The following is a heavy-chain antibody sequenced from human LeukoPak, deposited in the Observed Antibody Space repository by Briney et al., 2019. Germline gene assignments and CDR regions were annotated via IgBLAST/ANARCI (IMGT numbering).Heavy chain of an antibody. CDR2: ISGSGVGT. J-gene: IGHJ3*02. Sequence: PGGSLRLSCAASGFTFSNYAMNWVRQAPGKGLEWVSGISGSGVGTYYKDSVKGRFTISRDNSKDTLYLQMNSLRAEDTAVYYCAKDRAHKYYYDSSGYYHDAFDIWGQGTMVTVSS. CDR3: AKDRAHKYYYDSSGYYHDAFDI. V-gene: IGHV3-23*01. D-gene: IGHD3-22*01. CDR1: GFTFSNYA.